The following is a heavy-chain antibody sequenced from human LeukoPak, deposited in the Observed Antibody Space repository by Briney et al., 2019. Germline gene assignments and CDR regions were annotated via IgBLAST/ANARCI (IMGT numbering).Heavy chain of an antibody. Sequence: WESLSLTCAVYGGSFSGYYWGWIRQPPGKGLEWIGESNHSGRTNHNPSVKSRVTISVDASNNQFSQQLSSVTAADTAVYYWASGVVPAAPVSKSVVVAATPPFDYWGQGTLVTVSS. J-gene: IGHJ4*02. D-gene: IGHD2-15*01. CDR3: ASGVVPAAPVSKSVVVAATPPFDY. CDR2: SNHSGRT. V-gene: IGHV4-34*01. CDR1: GGSFSGYY.